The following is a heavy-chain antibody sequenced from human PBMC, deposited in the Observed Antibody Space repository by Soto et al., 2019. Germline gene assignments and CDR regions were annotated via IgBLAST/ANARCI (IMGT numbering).Heavy chain of an antibody. CDR3: AHRRGRHSRGITRTCYFDY. Sequence: QITLKESGPTLVKPTQTLTLTCTFSGFSLSTSAVGVGWIRQPPGKALEWLALIYWDDDKQYSPSLKSRLTITKDTSKNQVVLTMTHMDPVDTATYCCAHRRGRHSRGITRTCYFDYWGQGTLVTVSS. CDR2: IYWDDDK. J-gene: IGHJ4*02. D-gene: IGHD3-10*01. V-gene: IGHV2-5*02. CDR1: GFSLSTSAVG.